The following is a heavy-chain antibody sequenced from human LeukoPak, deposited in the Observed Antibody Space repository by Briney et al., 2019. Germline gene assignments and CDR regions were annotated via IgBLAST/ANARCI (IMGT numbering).Heavy chain of an antibody. CDR2: TYSDSNT. Sequence: GGSLRLSCAASGYRVSRDYMSCVRQAPGKGLEWVSVTYSDSNTYYADSVKGRFTISRDNSKNMVYLQMNSLRVEDTAVYYCVTPSGGYWGQGTLVTVSS. J-gene: IGHJ4*02. CDR3: VTPSGGY. CDR1: GYRVSRDY. V-gene: IGHV3-66*04. D-gene: IGHD6-25*01.